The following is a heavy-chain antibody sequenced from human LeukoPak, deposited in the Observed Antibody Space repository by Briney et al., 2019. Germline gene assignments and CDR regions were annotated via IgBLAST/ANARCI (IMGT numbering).Heavy chain of an antibody. CDR1: GFSFSTYG. J-gene: IGHJ6*03. CDR3: AKDGDSTGYYSSYYNHMDV. CDR2: VRFDGGKK. Sequence: GGSLRLSCAASGFSFSTYGFHWVRQAPGKGLEWVTFVRFDGGKKNYADSVKGRFAISRDNSKNTVYLQMNSLRAEDTAIYYCAKDGDSTGYYSSYYNHMDVWGKGTSVTISS. V-gene: IGHV3-30*02. D-gene: IGHD3-22*01.